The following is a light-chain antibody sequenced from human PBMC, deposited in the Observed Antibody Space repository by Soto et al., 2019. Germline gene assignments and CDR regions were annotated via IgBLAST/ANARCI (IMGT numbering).Light chain of an antibody. V-gene: IGKV3-11*01. CDR2: DTS. CDR3: QHRYNWPWT. Sequence: EIVLTQSPATLPLSPGERATLSCRASQSFSTYLAWYQQKPGQAPRLLIYDTSKRATGIPARFSGSGSGTDFPLTISSLEPEDLAVYYGQHRYNWPWTFGQGTKVEI. CDR1: QSFSTY. J-gene: IGKJ1*01.